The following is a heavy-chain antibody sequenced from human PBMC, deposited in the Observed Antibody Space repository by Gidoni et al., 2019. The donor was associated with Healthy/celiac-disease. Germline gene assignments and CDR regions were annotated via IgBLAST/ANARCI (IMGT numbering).Heavy chain of an antibody. V-gene: IGHV4-39*01. CDR1: GGSISSSSYY. CDR2: IYYSGST. CDR3: ASLPSNYALDY. Sequence: QLQLQESGPGLVTPSETLSLTCTVSGGSISSSSYYWGWIRQPPGKGLEWIGSIYYSGSTYYNPSLKSRVTISVDTSKNQFSLKLSSVTAADTAVYYCASLPSNYALDYWGQGTLVTVSS. D-gene: IGHD4-4*01. J-gene: IGHJ4*02.